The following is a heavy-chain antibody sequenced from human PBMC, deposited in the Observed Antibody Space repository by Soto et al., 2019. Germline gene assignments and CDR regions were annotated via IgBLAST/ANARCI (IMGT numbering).Heavy chain of an antibody. Sequence: GASVKVSCKASGYTFNSYAMHWVRQAPGQRLEWMGWINAGNGNTKYSQKFQGRVTITRDTSASTAYMELSSLRSEDTAVYYCARGDLSYGGNSHYYYGMDVWGQGTTVNVSS. V-gene: IGHV1-3*01. CDR1: GYTFNSYA. CDR2: INAGNGNT. CDR3: ARGDLSYGGNSHYYYGMDV. J-gene: IGHJ6*02. D-gene: IGHD4-17*01.